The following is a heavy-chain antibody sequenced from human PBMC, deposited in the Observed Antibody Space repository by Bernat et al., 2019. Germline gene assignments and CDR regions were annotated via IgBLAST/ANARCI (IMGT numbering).Heavy chain of an antibody. V-gene: IGHV3-23*01. CDR3: AKDTYSSSWYGAQSRGEYYFDY. Sequence: EVQLLESGGGLVQPGGSLRLSCAASGFTFSSYAMSWVRQAPGKGLEWVSAISGSGGSTYYADYVKGRFTISRDNSKNTLYLQMNSLRAEDTAVYYCAKDTYSSSWYGAQSRGEYYFDYWGQGTLVTVSS. J-gene: IGHJ4*02. CDR2: ISGSGGST. CDR1: GFTFSSYA. D-gene: IGHD6-13*01.